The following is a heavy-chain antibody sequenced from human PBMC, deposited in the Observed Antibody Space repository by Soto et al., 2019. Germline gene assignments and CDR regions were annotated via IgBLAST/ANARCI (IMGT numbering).Heavy chain of an antibody. CDR1: GYTFTVYY. CDR3: ARAPPIYYYDSSGPNAFDI. D-gene: IGHD3-22*01. J-gene: IGHJ3*02. CDR2: INPNSGGT. V-gene: IGHV1-2*04. Sequence: ASVKVACKASGYTFTVYYMHWVLQAPGQGLEWMGWINPNSGGTNYAQKFQGWVTMTRDTSISTAYMELSRLRSDDTAVYYCARAPPIYYYDSSGPNAFDIWGQGTMVTVSS.